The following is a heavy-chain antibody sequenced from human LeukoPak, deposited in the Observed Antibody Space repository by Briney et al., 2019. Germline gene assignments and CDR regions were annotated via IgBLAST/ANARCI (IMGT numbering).Heavy chain of an antibody. CDR2: ISSSGGST. J-gene: IGHJ4*02. Sequence: GGSLRLSCAASGFTFSSYAMSWVRQAPGKGLEWVSAISSSGGSTYYADSVKGRFTISRDNSKNTLYLQMNSLRAEDTAVYYCAKVPSMVRGVIIGYWGQGTLVTVSS. CDR1: GFTFSSYA. D-gene: IGHD3-10*01. CDR3: AKVPSMVRGVIIGY. V-gene: IGHV3-23*01.